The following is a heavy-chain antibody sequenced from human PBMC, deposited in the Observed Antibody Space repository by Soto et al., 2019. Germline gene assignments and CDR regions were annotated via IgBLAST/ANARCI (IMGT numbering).Heavy chain of an antibody. CDR2: ISAYNGNT. CDR3: ARDHCSSTSCYGDYFDY. J-gene: IGHJ4*02. CDR1: GYTFTSYG. Sequence: ASVKVSCKASGYTFTSYGISWVRQAPGQGLEWMGWISAYNGNTNYAQKLQGRVTMTTGTSTSTAYMELRSLRSDDTAVYYCARDHCSSTSCYGDYFDYWGQGTLVTVSS. V-gene: IGHV1-18*01. D-gene: IGHD2-2*01.